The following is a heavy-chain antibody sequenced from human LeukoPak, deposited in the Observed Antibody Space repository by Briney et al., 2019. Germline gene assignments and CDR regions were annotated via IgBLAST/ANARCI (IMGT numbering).Heavy chain of an antibody. J-gene: IGHJ4*02. CDR1: GSTFTSYG. D-gene: IGHD6-19*01. Sequence: ASVKVSCKASGSTFTSYGISWVRQAPGQGLEWMGWSSAYNGNTNYAQKLQGRVTMTTDTSTSTAYMELRSLRSDDTAVYYCARGGNSGWRTPNDDYWGQGTLVTVSS. CDR3: ARGGNSGWRTPNDDY. CDR2: SSAYNGNT. V-gene: IGHV1-18*01.